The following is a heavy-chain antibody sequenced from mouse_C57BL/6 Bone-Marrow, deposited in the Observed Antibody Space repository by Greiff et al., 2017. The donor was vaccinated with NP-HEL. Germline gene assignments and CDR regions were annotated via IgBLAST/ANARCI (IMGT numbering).Heavy chain of an antibody. Sequence: VHLVESGAELVRPGASVKLSCKASGYTFTDYYINWVKQRPGQGLEWIARIYPGSGNTYYNEKFKGKATLTAEKSSSTAYMQLSSLTSEDSAVYFCARWEWDYWGQGTTLTVSS. V-gene: IGHV1-76*01. J-gene: IGHJ2*01. CDR3: ARWEWDY. CDR1: GYTFTDYY. D-gene: IGHD4-1*01. CDR2: IYPGSGNT.